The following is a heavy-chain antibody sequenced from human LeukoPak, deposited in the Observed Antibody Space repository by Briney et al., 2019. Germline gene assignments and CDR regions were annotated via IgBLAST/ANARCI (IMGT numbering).Heavy chain of an antibody. D-gene: IGHD3-10*01. CDR3: ARDLSRSFSMIRGLIQHREFDF. CDR2: IKQDGSEK. CDR1: GFTFTNYW. V-gene: IGHV3-7*01. J-gene: IGHJ4*02. Sequence: GGSLRLSCTASGFTFTNYWMSWVRQAPGKGLEWVANIKQDGSEKYYVDSVKGRFTISKDNAKNSLFLQMNSLRAEDTAVYYCARDLSRSFSMIRGLIQHREFDFWGRGTLVTVSS.